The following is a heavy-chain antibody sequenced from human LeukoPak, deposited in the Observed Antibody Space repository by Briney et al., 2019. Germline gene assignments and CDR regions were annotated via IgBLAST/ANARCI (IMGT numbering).Heavy chain of an antibody. CDR2: IGLYSGNT. CDR1: GYSFTSYG. Sequence: ASVKVSCKASGYSFTSYGISWVRQAPGQGPEWMGWIGLYSGNTKNAPNLQGRLTMTADTSTSTAHMELRSLRSDDTAVYYCARQVQYCGGGSCYPPYFDYWGQGTLVTVSS. J-gene: IGHJ4*02. V-gene: IGHV1-18*01. CDR3: ARQVQYCGGGSCYPPYFDY. D-gene: IGHD2-15*01.